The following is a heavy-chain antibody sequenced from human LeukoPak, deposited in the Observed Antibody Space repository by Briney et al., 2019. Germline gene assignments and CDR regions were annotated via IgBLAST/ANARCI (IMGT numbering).Heavy chain of an antibody. Sequence: SETLSLTCAVYGGSFSGYYWSWIRQPPGKGLEWIGEINHSGSTNYNPSLKSRVTISVDTSKNQFSLKLSSVTAADTAVYYCARAVTTDRWFDPWGQGTLVTVSS. V-gene: IGHV4-34*01. CDR2: INHSGST. CDR3: ARAVTTDRWFDP. D-gene: IGHD4-17*01. J-gene: IGHJ5*02. CDR1: GGSFSGYY.